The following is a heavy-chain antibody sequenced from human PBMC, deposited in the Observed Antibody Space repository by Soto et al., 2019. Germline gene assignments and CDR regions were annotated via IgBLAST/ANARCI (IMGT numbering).Heavy chain of an antibody. CDR1: GGSISSYY. CDR2: IYYSGST. CDR3: AREMAAADLNWFDP. V-gene: IGHV4-59*01. D-gene: IGHD6-13*01. Sequence: SETLSLTCTVSGGSISSYYWSWIRQPPGKGLEWIGYIYYSGSTNYNPSLKSRVTISVDTPKNQFSLKLSSVTAADTAVYYCAREMAAADLNWFDPWGQGTLVTVSS. J-gene: IGHJ5*02.